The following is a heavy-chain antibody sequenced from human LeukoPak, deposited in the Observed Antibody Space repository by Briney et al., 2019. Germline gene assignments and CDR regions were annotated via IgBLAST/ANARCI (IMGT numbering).Heavy chain of an antibody. CDR2: ISGSGGST. Sequence: GGSLRLSCAASGFTFSSYAMSWVRQAPGKGLEWVSAISGSGGSTYYADSVKGRFTISRDNSKNTLYLRMNSLRAEDTAVYYCAKDQIQLWLLGWGQGTLVTVSS. J-gene: IGHJ4*02. CDR3: AKDQIQLWLLG. V-gene: IGHV3-23*01. D-gene: IGHD5-18*01. CDR1: GFTFSSYA.